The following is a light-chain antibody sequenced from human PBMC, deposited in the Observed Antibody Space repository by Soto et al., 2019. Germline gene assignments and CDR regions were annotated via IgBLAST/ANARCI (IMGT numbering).Light chain of an antibody. CDR3: SSYSRSRFYV. J-gene: IGLJ1*01. V-gene: IGLV2-14*01. Sequence: QSALTQPAAVSGSPRLSLTISCTGTISDVSGYSYVAWYQQHPGKAPKLMIYEVSNLPSGVSKRFSGCKSGNTASLTICGLQAEDEADYYCSSYSRSRFYVFGPGTKVTVL. CDR1: ISDVSGYSY. CDR2: EVS.